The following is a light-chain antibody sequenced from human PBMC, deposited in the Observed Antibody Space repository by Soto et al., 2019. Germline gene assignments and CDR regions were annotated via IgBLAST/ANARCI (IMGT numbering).Light chain of an antibody. V-gene: IGKV3-11*01. CDR1: QSVSIY. Sequence: IVLPQSPATLSLSPGERATLSCRASQSVSIYLAWYQQKPGQAPRLLIYDSSNRAAGIPARFSARGSGTDFTLFISNLEPEDSAVYYCQHRSNWPPITFGQGTRLEIK. CDR2: DSS. J-gene: IGKJ5*01. CDR3: QHRSNWPPIT.